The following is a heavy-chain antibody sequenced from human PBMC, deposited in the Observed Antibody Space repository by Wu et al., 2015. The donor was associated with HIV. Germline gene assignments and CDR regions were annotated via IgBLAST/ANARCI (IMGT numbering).Heavy chain of an antibody. CDR1: GYTLTELS. D-gene: IGHD3-22*01. V-gene: IGHV1-24*01. CDR2: FDPEDGET. Sequence: GASVKVSCKVSGYTLTELSMHWVRQAPGKGLEWMGGFDPEDGETIYAQKFQGRVTMTEDTSTDTAYMELSSLRSEDTAVYYCATARYYDSSGYTDHRNRYWFRPWGQGTLVTVSS. J-gene: IGHJ5*02. CDR3: ATARYYDSSGYTDHRNRYWFRP.